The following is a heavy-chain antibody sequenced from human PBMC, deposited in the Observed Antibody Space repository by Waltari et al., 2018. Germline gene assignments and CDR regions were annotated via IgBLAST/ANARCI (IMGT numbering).Heavy chain of an antibody. CDR3: ARDYYDSSGYYGGANY. J-gene: IGHJ4*02. D-gene: IGHD3-22*01. CDR1: GFTVSSNY. CDR2: IYSGGST. V-gene: IGHV3-53*02. Sequence: EVQLVETGGGLIQPGGSLRLSCAASGFTVSSNYMSWVRQAPGKGLEWVSVIYSGGSTYDAGCVKGRFTISRDNSKNTLYLQMNSLRAEDTAVYYCARDYYDSSGYYGGANYWGQGTLVTVSS.